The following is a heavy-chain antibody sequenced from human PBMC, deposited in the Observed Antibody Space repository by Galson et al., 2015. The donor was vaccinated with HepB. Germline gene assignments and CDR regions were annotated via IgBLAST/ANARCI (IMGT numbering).Heavy chain of an antibody. D-gene: IGHD6-19*01. J-gene: IGHJ4*02. CDR3: AREAGYSSGGIDY. Sequence: SLRLSCAASGFTFSSYAMHWVRQAPGKRLEWVAVISYDGSNKYYADSVKGRFTISRDNSKNTLYLQMNSLRAEDTAVYYCAREAGYSSGGIDYWGQGTLVTVSS. CDR2: ISYDGSNK. V-gene: IGHV3-30*04. CDR1: GFTFSSYA.